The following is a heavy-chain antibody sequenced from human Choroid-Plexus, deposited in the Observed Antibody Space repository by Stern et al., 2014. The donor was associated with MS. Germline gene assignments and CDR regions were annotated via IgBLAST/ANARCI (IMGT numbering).Heavy chain of an antibody. CDR3: AKDRQYLTYFFDH. CDR1: GFTFGSCA. V-gene: IGHV3-30*18. J-gene: IGHJ5*02. CDR2: VSYAGSNK. Sequence: DQLVESVGGVVQPGRPLRLSCVASGFTFGSCAMHWVRQAPGKGLEWVAGVSYAGSNKYYADSVKSRFTISRDNSQNTLYMQMSSLRPEDTAVYYCAKDRQYLTYFFDHWGQGSLVTVSS. D-gene: IGHD2/OR15-2a*01.